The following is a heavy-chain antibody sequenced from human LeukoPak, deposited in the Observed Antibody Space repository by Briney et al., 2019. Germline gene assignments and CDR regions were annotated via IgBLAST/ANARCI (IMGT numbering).Heavy chain of an antibody. CDR3: ARHGNYKDYYYGMDV. CDR1: GYSFTSYW. J-gene: IGHJ6*02. V-gene: IGHV5-51*01. Sequence: GESLKISCKGSGYSFTSYWIGWVRQMPGKGLEWMGIIYPGDSDTRYGPSFQGQVTISADKSISTAYLQWSSLKASDTAMYYCARHGNYKDYYYGMDVWGQGTTVTVSS. CDR2: IYPGDSDT. D-gene: IGHD5-24*01.